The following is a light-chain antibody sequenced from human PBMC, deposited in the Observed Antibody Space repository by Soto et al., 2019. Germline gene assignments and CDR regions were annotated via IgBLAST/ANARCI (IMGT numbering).Light chain of an antibody. CDR2: DTS. CDR3: LLSYSGARGV. Sequence: QTVVTQEPSLTVSPGGTVTLTCGSSTGAVTSGHYPYWFQQKPGQAPRTLIYDTSNKHSWTPARFSGSLLGGKAALTLSGALPEDEAEYSCLLSYSGARGVFGGGTTLTVL. J-gene: IGLJ3*02. CDR1: TGAVTSGHY. V-gene: IGLV7-46*01.